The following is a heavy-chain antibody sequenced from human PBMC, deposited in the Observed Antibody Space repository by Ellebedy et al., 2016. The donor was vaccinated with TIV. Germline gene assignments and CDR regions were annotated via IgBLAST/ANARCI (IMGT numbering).Heavy chain of an antibody. Sequence: GESLKISCAASGFTLSRSWVNWVRQAPGKGLVWVSRIKSESDGSTTSYADSVKGRCTISRDNAKNTLYLEMNSLRAEDTAVYYCAREASMTLWGQGALVTVSS. CDR2: IKSESDGSTT. D-gene: IGHD2/OR15-2a*01. V-gene: IGHV3-74*01. CDR3: AREASMTL. CDR1: GFTLSRSW. J-gene: IGHJ1*01.